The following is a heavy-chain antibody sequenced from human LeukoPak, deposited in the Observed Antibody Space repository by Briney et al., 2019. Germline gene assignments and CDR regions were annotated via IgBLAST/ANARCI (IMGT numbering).Heavy chain of an antibody. D-gene: IGHD2-2*02. V-gene: IGHV4-59*01. CDR3: ARQADRYCSSTSCYMGGFDP. Sequence: PSETLSLTCTVSGGSISSYYWSWIRQPPGKGLEWIGYIYYSGSTNYNPSLKSRVTISVGTSKNQFSLKLSSVTAADTAVYYCARQADRYCSSTSCYMGGFDPWGQGTLVTVSS. J-gene: IGHJ5*02. CDR1: GGSISSYY. CDR2: IYYSGST.